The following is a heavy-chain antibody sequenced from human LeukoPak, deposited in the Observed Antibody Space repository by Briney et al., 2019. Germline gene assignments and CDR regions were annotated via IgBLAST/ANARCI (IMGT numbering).Heavy chain of an antibody. Sequence: GGSLRLSCAASGFTFSGYTMNWVRQAPGKGLEWVSYISSSSSTIYYADSVKGRFTISRDNAKNSLYLQMNSLRAEDTAVYYCARVIRLGELDYWGQGTLVTVSS. D-gene: IGHD3-16*01. J-gene: IGHJ4*02. CDR3: ARVIRLGELDY. V-gene: IGHV3-48*04. CDR2: ISSSSSTI. CDR1: GFTFSGYT.